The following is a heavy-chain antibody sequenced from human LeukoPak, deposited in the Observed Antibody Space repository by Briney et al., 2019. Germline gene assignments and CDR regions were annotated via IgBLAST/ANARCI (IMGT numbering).Heavy chain of an antibody. CDR1: GGSISSSSYY. CDR3: ASNWGYCSSTSCYTGWFDP. J-gene: IGHJ5*02. V-gene: IGHV4-39*01. CDR2: IYYSGST. Sequence: SETLSLTCTVSGGSISSSSYYWGWIRQPPGKGLEWIGSIYYSGSTYYNPSLKSRVTISVDTSKNQFSLKLSSVTAADTAVYYCASNWGYCSSTSCYTGWFDPWGQGTLVTVSS. D-gene: IGHD2-2*02.